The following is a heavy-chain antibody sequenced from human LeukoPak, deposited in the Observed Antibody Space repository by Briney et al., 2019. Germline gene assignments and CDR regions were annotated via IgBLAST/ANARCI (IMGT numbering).Heavy chain of an antibody. Sequence: PGRSLRLSCAASGFTFSSYGMHWVRQAPGKGLEYVSAISSNGGSTYYADSVKGRFTISRDNSKNTLYLQMSSLRAEDTAVYYCVKDQGELLPADYWGQGTLVTVSS. CDR2: ISSNGGST. V-gene: IGHV3-64D*06. CDR3: VKDQGELLPADY. J-gene: IGHJ4*02. D-gene: IGHD1-26*01. CDR1: GFTFSSYG.